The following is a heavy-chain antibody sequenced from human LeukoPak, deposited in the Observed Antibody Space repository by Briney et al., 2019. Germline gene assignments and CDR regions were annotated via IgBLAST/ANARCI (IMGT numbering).Heavy chain of an antibody. Sequence: SETLSLTCTVSGGSISSYYWSWIRQPPGKGLEWIGYIYYSGSTNYNPSLKSRVTISVDTSKNQFSLKLSSVTAADTAVYYCASTLYVGPDAFDIWGQGTMVTVSS. D-gene: IGHD4-23*01. CDR2: IYYSGST. V-gene: IGHV4-59*01. CDR1: GGSISSYY. J-gene: IGHJ3*02. CDR3: ASTLYVGPDAFDI.